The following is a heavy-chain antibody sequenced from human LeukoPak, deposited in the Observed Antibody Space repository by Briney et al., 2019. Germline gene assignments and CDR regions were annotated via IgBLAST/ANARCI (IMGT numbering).Heavy chain of an antibody. CDR2: IYYSGST. Sequence: SQTLSLTCTVSGGSISSGDYYWSWIRQPPGKGLEWIGYIYYSGSTYYNPSLKSRVTISVDTSKNQFSLKLSSVTAADTAVYYCARAYYCDSSGYYTNWFDPWGQGTLVTVSS. CDR3: ARAYYCDSSGYYTNWFDP. D-gene: IGHD3-22*01. J-gene: IGHJ5*02. V-gene: IGHV4-30-4*08. CDR1: GGSISSGDYY.